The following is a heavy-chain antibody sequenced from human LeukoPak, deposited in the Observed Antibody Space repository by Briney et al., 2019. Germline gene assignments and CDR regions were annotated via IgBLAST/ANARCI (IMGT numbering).Heavy chain of an antibody. J-gene: IGHJ6*02. D-gene: IGHD3-10*01. CDR3: AKVIGGSGSSRRLVSGMDV. Sequence: GGSLRLSCAASGFTLTSIYMSWVRQAPGKGLERVAVISYDGSNKYYADSVKGRFTISRDNSKNTLYLQMNSLRAEDTAVYYCAKVIGGSGSSRRLVSGMDVWGQGTTVTVSS. CDR1: GFTLTSIY. CDR2: ISYDGSNK. V-gene: IGHV3-30*18.